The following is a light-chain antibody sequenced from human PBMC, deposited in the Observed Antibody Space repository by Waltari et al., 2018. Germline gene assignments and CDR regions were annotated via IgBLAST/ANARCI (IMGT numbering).Light chain of an antibody. CDR1: SGTITGNL. J-gene: IGLJ2*01. V-gene: IGLV6-57*02. Sequence: NFMLTQPHSVSESPRQTVNISCTGSSGTITGNLVKWYQPRPGSAPTTVIYEDNQKPSGVPDRFSGSIDSSSNSASLTISGLNTEDEADYYCQSYDSNYVIFGGGTKLTVL. CDR3: QSYDSNYVI. CDR2: EDN.